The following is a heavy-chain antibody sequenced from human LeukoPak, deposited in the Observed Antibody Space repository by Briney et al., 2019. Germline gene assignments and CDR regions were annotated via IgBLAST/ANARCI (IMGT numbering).Heavy chain of an antibody. CDR2: INPNSGGT. CDR1: GYTFTSYG. Sequence: ASVKVSCKASGYTFTSYGISWVRQAPGQGLEWMGWINPNSGGTNYAQKFQGRVTMTRDTSISTAYMELSRLRSDDTAVYYCARVAGAGYWGQGTLVTVSS. V-gene: IGHV1-2*02. CDR3: ARVAGAGY. J-gene: IGHJ4*02. D-gene: IGHD1-26*01.